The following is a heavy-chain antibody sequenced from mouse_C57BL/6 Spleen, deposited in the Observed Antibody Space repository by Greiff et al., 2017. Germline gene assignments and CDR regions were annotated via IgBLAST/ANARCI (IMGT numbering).Heavy chain of an antibody. Sequence: EVTLVESGGGLVKPGGSLKLSCAASGFTFSDYGMHWVRQAPEKGLEWVAYISSGSSTLYYADPVKGRFTISRDNAKNTLFLQMTSLRSEDTAMYYCARDSNYAYAMDYWGQGTSVTVSS. CDR1: GFTFSDYG. CDR3: ARDSNYAYAMDY. V-gene: IGHV5-17*01. J-gene: IGHJ4*01. CDR2: ISSGSSTL. D-gene: IGHD2-5*01.